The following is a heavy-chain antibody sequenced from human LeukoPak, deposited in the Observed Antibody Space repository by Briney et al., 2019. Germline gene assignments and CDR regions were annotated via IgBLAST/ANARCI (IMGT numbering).Heavy chain of an antibody. CDR1: GYTFTSYA. D-gene: IGHD4-17*01. J-gene: IGHJ5*02. CDR2: INAGNGNT. CDR3: ARDHDYGDYPSWFDP. Sequence: ASVKVSCKASGYTFTSYAMHWVRQAPGQRLEWMGWINAGNGNTKYSQKFQGRVTITRDTSASTAYMELSSLRSEDTAVYYCARDHDYGDYPSWFDPWGQGTLVTVSS. V-gene: IGHV1-3*01.